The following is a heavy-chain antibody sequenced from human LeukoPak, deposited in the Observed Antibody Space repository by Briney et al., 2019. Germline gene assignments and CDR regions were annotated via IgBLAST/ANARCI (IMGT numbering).Heavy chain of an antibody. CDR3: ASLGGYTSGWYPPPY. CDR2: IYSGGIT. Sequence: GGSLRLSCAASGFTFSTNYMSWIRQAPGKGLEWVSVIYSGGITYYADSVKGRFTISRDNSKNTLYLQMNSLRAEDTAFYYCASLGGYTSGWYPPPYWGQGTQVTVSS. V-gene: IGHV3-66*01. CDR1: GFTFSTNY. D-gene: IGHD6-19*01. J-gene: IGHJ4*02.